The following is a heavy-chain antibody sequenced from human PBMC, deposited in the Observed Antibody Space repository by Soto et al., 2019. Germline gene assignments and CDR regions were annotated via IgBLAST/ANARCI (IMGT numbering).Heavy chain of an antibody. CDR2: ISWNSGSI. J-gene: IGHJ4*02. CDR1: GFTFDDYA. V-gene: IGHV3-9*01. Sequence: EVQLVESGGGLVQPGRSLRLSCAASGFTFDDYAMHWVRQAPGKGLEWVSGISWNSGSIGYADSGKGRFTISRDNAKNSLYLQMNSLRAEDTALYYCAKDSTDADYFDYWGQGTLVTVSS. CDR3: AKDSTDADYFDY.